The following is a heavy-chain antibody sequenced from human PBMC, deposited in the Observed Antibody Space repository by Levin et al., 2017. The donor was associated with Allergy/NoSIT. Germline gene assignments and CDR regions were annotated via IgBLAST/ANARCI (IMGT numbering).Heavy chain of an antibody. V-gene: IGHV1-8*01. Sequence: VASVKVSCKASGYTFTSYDINWVRQATGQGLEWMGWMNPNSGNTGYAQKFQGRVTMTRNTSISTAYMELSSLRSEDTAVYYCARGPRLRDTIFGVVIMDFDYWGQGTLVTVSS. CDR2: MNPNSGNT. CDR1: GYTFTSYD. J-gene: IGHJ4*02. CDR3: ARGPRLRDTIFGVVIMDFDY. D-gene: IGHD3-3*01.